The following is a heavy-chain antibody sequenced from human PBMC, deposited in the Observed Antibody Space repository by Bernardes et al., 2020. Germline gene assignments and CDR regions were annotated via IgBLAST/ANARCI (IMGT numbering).Heavy chain of an antibody. Sequence: GGSLRLSCAASGFTFSSYGMNWVRQAPGKGLEWVSSMMSSSSYIYYADSVRGRFTASRDNARNSLYLQMNSLRAEDTAVYYCARAGNGDYPNDWFDPWGQGTLVTVSS. V-gene: IGHV3-21*01. D-gene: IGHD4-17*01. CDR3: ARAGNGDYPNDWFDP. CDR1: GFTFSSYG. CDR2: MMSSSSYI. J-gene: IGHJ5*02.